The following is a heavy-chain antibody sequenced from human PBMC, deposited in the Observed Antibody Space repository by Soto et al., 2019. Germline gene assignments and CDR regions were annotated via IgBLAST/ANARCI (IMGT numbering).Heavy chain of an antibody. D-gene: IGHD2-21*01. J-gene: IGHJ4*02. V-gene: IGHV3-23*01. CDR2: LSSSGEKT. Sequence: PGGSLQLSSEPSGLTFAGYAISGVRQATVKGLDWVSSLSSSGEKTYYSDSVRGRFTISRDNTKNTVYLQMNTLSADDTAVYFCAKESLFPSIQGIIANWGQGVVVTVSS. CDR1: GLTFAGYA. CDR3: AKESLFPSIQGIIAN.